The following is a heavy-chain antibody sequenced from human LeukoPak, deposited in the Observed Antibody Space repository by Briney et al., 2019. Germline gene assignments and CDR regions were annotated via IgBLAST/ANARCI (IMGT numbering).Heavy chain of an antibody. D-gene: IGHD2-15*01. CDR3: ARGFCSGGSCYSRFFDY. CDR1: GGSISSYY. J-gene: IGHJ4*02. Sequence: SETLSLTCTVSGGSISSYYWSWIRQPAGKGLEWIGRIYTSGSTNYNPSLKSRVTISVDTSKNQFSLKLSSVTAADTAVYYCARGFCSGGSCYSRFFDYWGQGTLVTVSS. CDR2: IYTSGST. V-gene: IGHV4-4*07.